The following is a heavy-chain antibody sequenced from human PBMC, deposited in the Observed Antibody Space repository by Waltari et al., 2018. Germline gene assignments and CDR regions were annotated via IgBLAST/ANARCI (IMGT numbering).Heavy chain of an antibody. CDR3: AKTAPSRSIAVAGREVEDY. CDR1: GFTFSSYA. Sequence: EVQLLESGGGLVQPGGSLRLSCAASGFTFSSYAMSWVRQAPGQGLEWVSAISGSGGSTYYADSVKGRFTISRDNSKNTLYLQMNSLRAEDTAVYYCAKTAPSRSIAVAGREVEDYWGQGTLVTVSS. J-gene: IGHJ4*02. D-gene: IGHD6-19*01. CDR2: ISGSGGST. V-gene: IGHV3-23*01.